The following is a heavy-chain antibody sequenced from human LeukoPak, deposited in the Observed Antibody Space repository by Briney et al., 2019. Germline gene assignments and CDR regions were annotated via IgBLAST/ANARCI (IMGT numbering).Heavy chain of an antibody. CDR1: GGSISSSSYY. D-gene: IGHD6-13*01. J-gene: IGHJ4*02. Sequence: PSETLSLTXTVSGGSISSSSYYWGWICQPPGKGLEWIGSIYYSGSTYYNPSLKSRVTISVDTSKNQFSLKLSSVTAADTAVYYCARLIAAAGIWGQGTLVTVSS. V-gene: IGHV4-39*01. CDR2: IYYSGST. CDR3: ARLIAAAGI.